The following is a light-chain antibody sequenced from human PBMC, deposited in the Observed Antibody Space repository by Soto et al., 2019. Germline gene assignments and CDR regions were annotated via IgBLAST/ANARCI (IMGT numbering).Light chain of an antibody. CDR1: QSVNNNY. CDR3: QQYDTSLPYT. J-gene: IGKJ4*01. CDR2: GAS. V-gene: IGKV3-20*01. Sequence: EIVLTQSPGTLSLSPGDRATLSCEASQSVNNNYLAWYQHKPGQAPRLLIYGASSRATGIPDRFSGSGSGTDFTLTIRRLEHEDFAVYYCQQYDTSLPYTFGGGTKVEIK.